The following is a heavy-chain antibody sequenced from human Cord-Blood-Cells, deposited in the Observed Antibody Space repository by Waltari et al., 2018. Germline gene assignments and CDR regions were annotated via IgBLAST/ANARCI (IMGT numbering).Heavy chain of an antibody. CDR1: GGSFRGYH. D-gene: IGHD4-17*01. V-gene: IGHV4-34*01. J-gene: IGHJ2*01. CDR3: ARVEYGDYWYFDL. CDR2: INHSGST. Sequence: QVQLQQWGAGLLKPSETLSLTCAAYGGSFRGYHCSWLRQPPGKGLEWIGEINHSGSTNYNPSLKSRVTISVDTSKNQFSLKLSSVTAADTAVYYCARVEYGDYWYFDLWGRGTLVTVSS.